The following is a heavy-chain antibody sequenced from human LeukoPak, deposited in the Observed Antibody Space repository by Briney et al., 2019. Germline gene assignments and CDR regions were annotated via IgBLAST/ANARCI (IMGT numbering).Heavy chain of an antibody. V-gene: IGHV4-59*01. D-gene: IGHD4-23*01. CDR3: ARSIIYGGNSGYYYGMDV. Sequence: SETLSLTCTVSGGSISSYYWSWIRQPPGKGLEWIGYIYDSGSTNYNPSLKSRVTFSVDTSKNQFSLKLSSVTAADTAVYYCARSIIYGGNSGYYYGMDVWGQGTTVT. J-gene: IGHJ6*02. CDR2: IYDSGST. CDR1: GGSISSYY.